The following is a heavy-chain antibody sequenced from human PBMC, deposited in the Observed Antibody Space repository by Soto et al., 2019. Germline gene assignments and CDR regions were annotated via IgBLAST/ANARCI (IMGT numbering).Heavy chain of an antibody. CDR2: ISYDGSNK. D-gene: IGHD5-18*01. CDR1: GFTFSSYA. Sequence: QVQLVESGGGVVQPGRSLRLSCAASGFTFSSYAMHWVRQAPGKGLEWVAVISYDGSNKYYADSVKGRFTISRDNSKNTLYLQMNSLRAEDTAVYYCARGGPMTAMTNWFDPWGQGTLVTVSS. J-gene: IGHJ5*02. V-gene: IGHV3-30-3*01. CDR3: ARGGPMTAMTNWFDP.